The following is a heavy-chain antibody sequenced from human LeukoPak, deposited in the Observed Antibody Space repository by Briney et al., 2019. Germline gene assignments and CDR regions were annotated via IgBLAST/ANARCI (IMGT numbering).Heavy chain of an antibody. CDR3: ARDRSSCSGGSCTEVLDY. V-gene: IGHV4-38-2*02. Sequence: SETLSLTCTVSGYSISSGYYWGWIRQPPGKGLKWIGSIYHSGSTYYNPSLKSRVTISVDTSKNQFSLKLSSVTAADTAVYYCARDRSSCSGGSCTEVLDYWGQGTLVTVSS. CDR1: GYSISSGYY. CDR2: IYHSGST. J-gene: IGHJ4*02. D-gene: IGHD2-15*01.